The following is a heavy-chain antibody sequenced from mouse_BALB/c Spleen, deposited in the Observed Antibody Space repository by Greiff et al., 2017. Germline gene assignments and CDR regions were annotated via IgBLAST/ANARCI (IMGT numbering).Heavy chain of an antibody. V-gene: IGHV1-87*01. D-gene: IGHD1-1*01. CDR2: IYPGDGDT. Sequence: QVQLQQSGAELARPGASVKLSCKASGYTFTSYWMQWVKQRPGQGLEWIGAIYPGDGDTRYTQKFKGKATLTADKSSSTAYMQLSSLASEDSAVYYCARGGGYYYGRGYAMDYWGQGTSVTVSS. CDR3: ARGGGYYYGRGYAMDY. J-gene: IGHJ4*01. CDR1: GYTFTSYW.